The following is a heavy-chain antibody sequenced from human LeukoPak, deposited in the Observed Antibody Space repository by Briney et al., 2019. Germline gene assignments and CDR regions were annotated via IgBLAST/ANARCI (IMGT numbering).Heavy chain of an antibody. V-gene: IGHV1-2*06. J-gene: IGHJ4*02. CDR2: INPNSGDT. Sequence: RASVKVSCKASGYTFTGYYVHWVRQAPGQGLEWMGRINPNSGDTNYGQKFQGRVTMTRDTSISTAYMELSRLRSDDTAVYYCARDYCGGDCFPDYWGQGTLVTVSS. CDR3: ARDYCGGDCFPDY. CDR1: GYTFTGYY. D-gene: IGHD2-21*02.